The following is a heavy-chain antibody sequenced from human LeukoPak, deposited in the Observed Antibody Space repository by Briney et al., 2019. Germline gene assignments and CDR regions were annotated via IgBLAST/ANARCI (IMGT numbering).Heavy chain of an antibody. CDR1: GGSISSYY. CDR3: ARRMYYDSGGLYYFDY. V-gene: IGHV4-59*08. Sequence: SETLSLTCTVSGGSISSYYWSWIRQPPGKGLEWIGYIYYSGSTNYNPSLKSRVTISVDTSKNQFSLKLSSVTAADTAVYYCARRMYYDSGGLYYFDYWGQGTLVTVSS. J-gene: IGHJ4*02. CDR2: IYYSGST. D-gene: IGHD3-22*01.